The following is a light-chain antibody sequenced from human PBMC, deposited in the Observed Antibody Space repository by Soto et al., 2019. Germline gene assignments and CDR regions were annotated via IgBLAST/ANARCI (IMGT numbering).Light chain of an antibody. Sequence: EIVLTQSPGTLSLSPGGRATLSCRASQSVSNNYLAWYQQKPGQAPRLLIYGASNRATGIPDRFSGSGSGTDFTLTISRLEPEDFAVYYCQQYGNSPPTFGGGTKVDIK. CDR3: QQYGNSPPT. CDR1: QSVSNNY. V-gene: IGKV3-20*01. CDR2: GAS. J-gene: IGKJ4*01.